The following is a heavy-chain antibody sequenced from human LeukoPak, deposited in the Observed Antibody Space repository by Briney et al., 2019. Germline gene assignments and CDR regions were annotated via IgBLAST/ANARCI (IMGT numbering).Heavy chain of an antibody. D-gene: IGHD4-17*01. V-gene: IGHV3-23*01. CDR2: ISGSGVTT. Sequence: GGSLRLSCAASGFTFSSYDMSWVRQAPGKGLEWVSAISGSGVTTYYADSVKGRFTISRDNSKNTLYLQMSSLRAEDTAVYYCAKEERAWDYVGGQGTLVTVSS. CDR1: GFTFSSYD. CDR3: AKEERAWDYV. J-gene: IGHJ4*02.